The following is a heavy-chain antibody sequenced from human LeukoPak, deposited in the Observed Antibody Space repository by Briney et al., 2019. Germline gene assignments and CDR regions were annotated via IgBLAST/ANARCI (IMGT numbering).Heavy chain of an antibody. Sequence: PGGSLRLSCAASGFIFSSYGIHWVRQPPGKGLERVAFIRYDGSNKYYADSVKGRFTISRDDSKSTVYLQMNSLRAEDTAIYYCAKEPGAGVPGYYMDVWGKGTTVTVSS. J-gene: IGHJ6*03. CDR1: GFIFSSYG. CDR3: AKEPGAGVPGYYMDV. CDR2: IRYDGSNK. V-gene: IGHV3-30*02. D-gene: IGHD2-2*01.